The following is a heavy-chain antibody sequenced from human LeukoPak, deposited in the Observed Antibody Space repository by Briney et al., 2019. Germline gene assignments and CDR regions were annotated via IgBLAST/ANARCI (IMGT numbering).Heavy chain of an antibody. Sequence: SQTLSLTCAISGDSVSSNSAAWDRIRQSPSRGLEWLGRTYYRSKWFNGYAVSVKGRITINPDTSKNQFSLQLNSVTPEDTAVYYCTRSFSGYIDSWGQGILVTVSS. J-gene: IGHJ4*02. CDR1: GDSVSSNSAA. CDR3: TRSFSGYIDS. V-gene: IGHV6-1*01. D-gene: IGHD1-26*01. CDR2: TYYRSKWFN.